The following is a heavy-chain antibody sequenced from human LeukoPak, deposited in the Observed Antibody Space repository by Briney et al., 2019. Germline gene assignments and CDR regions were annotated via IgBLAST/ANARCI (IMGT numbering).Heavy chain of an antibody. CDR1: GYTFTGYY. V-gene: IGHV1-69*13. D-gene: IGHD3-22*01. J-gene: IGHJ3*02. CDR2: IIPIFGTA. Sequence: ASVKVSCKASGYTFTGYYMHWVRQAPGQGLEWMGGIIPIFGTANYAQKSQGRVTITADESTSTAYMELSSLRSEDTAVYYCAREGNYYDSSGLILDAFDIWGQGTMVTVSS. CDR3: AREGNYYDSSGLILDAFDI.